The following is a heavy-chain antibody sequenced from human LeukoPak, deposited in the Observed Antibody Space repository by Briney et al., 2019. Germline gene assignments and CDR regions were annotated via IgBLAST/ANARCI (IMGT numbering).Heavy chain of an antibody. J-gene: IGHJ4*02. CDR3: AKGGDSGYYYPYY. Sequence: PGGSLRLSCGASGFTFSRYSMNWVRQAPGKGLEWVSSISSSGSYIYYADSVKGRFTISRDNAKNSLYLQMNSLRAEDTAVYYCAKGGDSGYYYPYYWGQGTLVTVSS. D-gene: IGHD3-22*01. CDR1: GFTFSRYS. V-gene: IGHV3-21*04. CDR2: ISSSGSYI.